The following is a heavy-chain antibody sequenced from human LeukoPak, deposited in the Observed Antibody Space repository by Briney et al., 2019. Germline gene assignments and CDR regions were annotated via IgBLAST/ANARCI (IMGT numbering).Heavy chain of an antibody. CDR1: GFPFSSYG. V-gene: IGHV3-30*02. CDR3: AKGLESSGHYYGFDY. J-gene: IGHJ4*02. D-gene: IGHD3-22*01. CDR2: IRNDGSNK. Sequence: GGSLRLSCAASGFPFSSYGMHCVRQAPGKGLEWVASIRNDGSNKYYADSVKGRFTISRDNSKNTLYLQMNSLRAEDTAVYYCAKGLESSGHYYGFDYWGQGTLVTVSS.